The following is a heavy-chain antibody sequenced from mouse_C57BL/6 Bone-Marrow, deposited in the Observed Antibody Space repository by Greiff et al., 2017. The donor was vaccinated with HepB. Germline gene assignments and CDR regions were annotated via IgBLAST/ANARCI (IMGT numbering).Heavy chain of an antibody. V-gene: IGHV1-55*01. D-gene: IGHD3-2*02. CDR2: IYPGSGST. J-gene: IGHJ3*01. CDR3: ARSVDSSGYPWFAY. Sequence: VKLQQPGAELVKPGASVKMSCKASGYTFTSYWITWVKQRPGQGLEWIGDIYPGSGSTNYNEKFKSKATLTVDTSSSTAYMQLSSLTSEDSAVYYCARSVDSSGYPWFAYWGQGTLVTVSA. CDR1: GYTFTSYW.